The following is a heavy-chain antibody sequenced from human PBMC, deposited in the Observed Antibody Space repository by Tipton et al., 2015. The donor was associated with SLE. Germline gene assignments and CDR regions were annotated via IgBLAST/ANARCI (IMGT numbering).Heavy chain of an antibody. CDR2: ISSDSTYI. CDR1: GFTFRDYY. J-gene: IGHJ3*02. CDR3: ARDAKADGAFDT. V-gene: IGHV3-11*06. Sequence: SLRLSCAASGFTFRDYYMSWIRQAPGKGLEWVSYISSDSTYIYYADSVKGRFTISRDNAKNSMYLQMNSLRAEDMAVYYCARDAKADGAFDTWGQGTMVTVSS. D-gene: IGHD5-24*01.